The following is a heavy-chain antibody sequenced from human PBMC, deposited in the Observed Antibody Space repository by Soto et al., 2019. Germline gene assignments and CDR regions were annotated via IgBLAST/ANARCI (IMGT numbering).Heavy chain of an antibody. CDR2: IYYSGGT. CDR1: GGATSSYY. J-gene: IGHJ6*03. V-gene: IGHV4-59*01. Sequence: QVQLQESGPGLVKPSETLSLTCTVSGGATSSYYWSWIRQPPGKGLEWIGYIYYSGGTTYKPSLRRRVTISVDTTKDHFSLKLSSVTAADTAVYYCARDVYQGEQQHYYYYYYMDVWGKGTTVTVSS. CDR3: ARDVYQGEQQHYYYYYYMDV. D-gene: IGHD6-13*01.